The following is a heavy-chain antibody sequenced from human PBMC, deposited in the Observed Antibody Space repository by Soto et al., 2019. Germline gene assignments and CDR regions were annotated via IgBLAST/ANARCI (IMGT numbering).Heavy chain of an antibody. CDR2: INSDGSTT. J-gene: IGHJ6*02. Sequence: PGGSLRLSCTAYGLSFSNTWMHWVRQAPGKGLVWVSDINSDGSTTTYADSLKGRFTISRANTKNTVYLQMNSLRADDTAVYHCATDGSYAQKDWGQGTTVTVSS. CDR1: GLSFSNTW. CDR3: ATDGSYAQKD. V-gene: IGHV3-74*03. D-gene: IGHD2-2*01.